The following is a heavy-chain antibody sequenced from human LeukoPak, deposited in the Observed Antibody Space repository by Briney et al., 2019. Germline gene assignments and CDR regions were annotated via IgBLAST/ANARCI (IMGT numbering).Heavy chain of an antibody. Sequence: GESLKISCKGSGYSFTTYWIGWVRQMPRKGLEWMGIISPGDSNTRYSPSFQGQVTISADKSISTAYLQWSSLTASDTALYYCARALIWEGNVAFDIWGLGEMVTVSS. CDR2: ISPGDSNT. V-gene: IGHV5-51*01. J-gene: IGHJ3*02. D-gene: IGHD1-26*01. CDR1: GYSFTTYW. CDR3: ARALIWEGNVAFDI.